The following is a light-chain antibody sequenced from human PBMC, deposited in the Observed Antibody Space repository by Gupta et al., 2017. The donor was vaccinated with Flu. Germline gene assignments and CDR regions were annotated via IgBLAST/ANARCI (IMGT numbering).Light chain of an antibody. J-gene: IGLJ1*01. Sequence: QSALTQPASVSGSPGQSITISCTGTSSDVGGYNYVSWYQQHPGKAPKLMIYEVSNRPSGVSNRFSGSKSGNTASLTISGLQAEDEAEDDCSSYTSSSTPDVFGTGTKVTVL. CDR2: EVS. CDR3: SSYTSSSTPDV. V-gene: IGLV2-14*01. CDR1: SSDVGGYNY.